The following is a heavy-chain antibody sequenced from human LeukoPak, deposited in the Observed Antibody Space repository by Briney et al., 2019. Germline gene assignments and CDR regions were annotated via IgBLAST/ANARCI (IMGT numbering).Heavy chain of an antibody. CDR3: ARDSVVVPAAISPNWFDP. D-gene: IGHD2-2*02. V-gene: IGHV4-34*01. J-gene: IGHJ5*02. Sequence: SGTLSLTCAVYGGSFSGYYWSWIRQPPGKGLEWIGEINHSGSTNYNPSLKSRVTISVDTSKNQFSLKLSSVTAADTAVYYCARDSVVVPAAISPNWFDPWGQGTLVTVSS. CDR2: INHSGST. CDR1: GGSFSGYY.